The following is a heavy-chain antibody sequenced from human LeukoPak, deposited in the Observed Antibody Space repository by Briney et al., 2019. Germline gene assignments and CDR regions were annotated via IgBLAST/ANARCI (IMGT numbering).Heavy chain of an antibody. J-gene: IGHJ3*01. V-gene: IGHV3-30*02. Sequence: GSLRLSCAASGFTFSTYGMHWVRQAPGKGLEGVAFIRYDGTNKYYADSVKGRFTISRDNSKSTLYVQMNSLRAEDTAVYYCAKRNEHSTSWNDAFDVWGQGAMVTVSS. CDR3: AKRNEHSTSWNDAFDV. CDR1: GFTFSTYG. D-gene: IGHD6-13*01. CDR2: IRYDGTNK.